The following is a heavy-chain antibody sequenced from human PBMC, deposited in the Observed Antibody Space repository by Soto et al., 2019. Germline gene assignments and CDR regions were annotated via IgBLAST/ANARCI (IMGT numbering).Heavy chain of an antibody. CDR1: GFTFSSYA. V-gene: IGHV3-23*01. CDR3: AKAPGSSPNLTP. D-gene: IGHD7-27*01. CDR2: ISGSGGSK. J-gene: IGHJ5*02. Sequence: EVQLLESGGGLVQPGGSLRLSCAASGFTFSSYAMSWVRQAPGKGLEWVSAISGSGGSKYYADSVKGRFTISRDNSKNTLYLQMNRLRAEAAAVDYCAKAPGSSPNLTPWGQGTLVTVSS.